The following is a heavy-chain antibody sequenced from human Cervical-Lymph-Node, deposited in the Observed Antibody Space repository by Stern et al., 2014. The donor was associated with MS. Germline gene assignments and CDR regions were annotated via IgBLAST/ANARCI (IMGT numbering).Heavy chain of an antibody. CDR2: ISDSGVYT. V-gene: IGHV3-23*04. CDR1: GFTFSTYA. D-gene: IGHD2-2*01. CDR3: AKDLGRGVVVVPLYGLDV. Sequence: EVQLVESGGGLVQPGGSLRLSCAASGFTFSTYAFSWVRQAPGKGLEWVSSISDSGVYTYCTDSVKGRFTISRDNSKSMLYLEMQSLRAEDTAVYHCAKDLGRGVVVVPLYGLDVWGQGTTVTVSS. J-gene: IGHJ6*02.